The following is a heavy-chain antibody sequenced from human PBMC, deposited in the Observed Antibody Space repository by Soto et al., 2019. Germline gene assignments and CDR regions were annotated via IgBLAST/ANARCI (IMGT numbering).Heavy chain of an antibody. CDR1: GYTFTSYY. CDR3: ARDKGDFWSGYTYYYYGMDV. CDR2: INPSGGST. J-gene: IGHJ6*02. V-gene: IGHV1-46*01. Sequence: ASVKVSCKESGYTFTSYYMHWVRQAPGQGLEWMGIINPSGGSTSYAQKFQGRVTMTRDTSTSTVYMELSSLRSEDTAVYYCARDKGDFWSGYTYYYYGMDVWGQGTTVTVSS. D-gene: IGHD3-3*01.